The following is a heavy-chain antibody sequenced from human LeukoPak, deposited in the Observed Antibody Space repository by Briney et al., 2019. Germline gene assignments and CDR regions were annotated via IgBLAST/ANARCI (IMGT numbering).Heavy chain of an antibody. D-gene: IGHD6-19*01. CDR2: MNLHSGNT. CDR1: GYIFTSYY. CDR3: ARAPSRPVAGTRGPWLDP. V-gene: IGHV1-8*01. J-gene: IGHJ5*02. Sequence: SVKLSCNASGYIFTSYYINWVRQATGQGLEWMGCMNLHSGNTGYAQKSHDSLPMNRDTPINTAYIELSSLTSEHAAVFYCARAPSRPVAGTRGPWLDPWRQGTLVTVSS.